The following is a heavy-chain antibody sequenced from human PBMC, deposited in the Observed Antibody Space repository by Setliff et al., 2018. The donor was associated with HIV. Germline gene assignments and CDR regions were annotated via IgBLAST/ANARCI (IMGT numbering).Heavy chain of an antibody. J-gene: IGHJ6*02. CDR2: LYFSGGT. CDR1: GDSISNHY. Sequence: SETLSLTCTVSGDSISNHYWSWLRQPPGKGLEWIGTLYFSGGTSYNSSLKSRVTISGDTSNNQFSLNLTSVTTADTAAYYCARPVSKNFYGMDVWGLGTTVTVSS. V-gene: IGHV4-59*11. CDR3: ARPVSKNFYGMDV.